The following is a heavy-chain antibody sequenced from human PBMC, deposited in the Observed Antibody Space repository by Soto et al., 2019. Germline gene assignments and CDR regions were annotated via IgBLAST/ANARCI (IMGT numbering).Heavy chain of an antibody. CDR3: AKDASITIFGVVINWFDP. V-gene: IGHV3-23*01. CDR2: VSGSGGST. Sequence: GGSLRLSCAASGFTFSSYAMSWVRQSPGKGLEWVSAVSGSGGSTYYAESVKGRFTISRDNSKNTLYLQMNSLRAEDTAVYYCAKDASITIFGVVINWFDPWGQGTMVTGSA. D-gene: IGHD3-3*01. CDR1: GFTFSSYA. J-gene: IGHJ5*02.